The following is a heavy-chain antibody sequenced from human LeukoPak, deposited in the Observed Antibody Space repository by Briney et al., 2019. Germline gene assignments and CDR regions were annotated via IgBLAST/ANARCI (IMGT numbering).Heavy chain of an antibody. V-gene: IGHV4-4*02. Sequence: PSETLSLTCAVSGASLSSRNWWSWVRQPPGKGLEWIGEIYHSGRTNYNPSLKSRVTISVDKSKNKFSLKLSSVTAADTAVYYCARNPLKDSYGAYYVDYGGEGTLVTVSS. CDR2: IYHSGRT. J-gene: IGHJ4*02. CDR3: ARNPLKDSYGAYYVDY. CDR1: GASLSSRNW. D-gene: IGHD5-18*01.